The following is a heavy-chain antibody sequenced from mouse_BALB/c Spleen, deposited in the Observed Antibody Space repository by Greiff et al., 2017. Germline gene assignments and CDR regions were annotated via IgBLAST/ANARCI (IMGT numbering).Heavy chain of an antibody. Sequence: EVQVVESGGGLVQPGGSRKLSCAASGFTFSSFGMHWVRQAPEKGLEWVAYISSGSSTIYYADTVKGRFTISRDNPKNTLFLQMTSLRSEDTAMYYCARGYGYDGNAMDYWGQGTSVTVSS. D-gene: IGHD2-2*01. CDR3: ARGYGYDGNAMDY. J-gene: IGHJ4*01. CDR2: ISSGSSTI. CDR1: GFTFSSFG. V-gene: IGHV5-17*02.